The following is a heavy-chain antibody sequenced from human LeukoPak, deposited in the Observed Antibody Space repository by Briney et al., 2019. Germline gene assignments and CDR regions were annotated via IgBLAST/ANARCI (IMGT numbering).Heavy chain of an antibody. V-gene: IGHV3-53*01. J-gene: IGHJ3*02. CDR2: IYNDGSP. CDR3: ARNILFAFDI. Sequence: GGSLRLSCAASGLTVSSSYMSWVRQAPGKGLEWVSIIYNDGSPYYADSMKGRFTISRDNSKSTLYLQVNSLRAEDTAMYYCARNILFAFDIWGQGTMVTVSS. CDR1: GLTVSSSY.